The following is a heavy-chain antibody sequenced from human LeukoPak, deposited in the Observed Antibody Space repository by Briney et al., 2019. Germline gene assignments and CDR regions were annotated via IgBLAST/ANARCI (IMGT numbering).Heavy chain of an antibody. CDR2: IYPGDSDT. D-gene: IGHD3-16*02. CDR3: ARHKSDYVWGSYRESDY. V-gene: IGHV5-51*01. Sequence: GESLKISCKGSGYSFTSYWIGWVRQMPGKGLEWMGIIYPGDSDTRYSPSFQSQVTISADKSISTAYLQWSSLKASDTAMYYCARHKSDYVWGSYRESDYWGQGTLVTVSS. CDR1: GYSFTSYW. J-gene: IGHJ4*02.